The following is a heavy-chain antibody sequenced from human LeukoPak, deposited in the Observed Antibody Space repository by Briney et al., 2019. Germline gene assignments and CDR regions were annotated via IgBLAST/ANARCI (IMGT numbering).Heavy chain of an antibody. V-gene: IGHV4-39*01. CDR1: GASISSSSHQ. CDR2: IHYSGST. Sequence: SETLSLTCTVSGASISSSSHQWGWIRQPPGKGLEWIGSIHYSGSTYYNPSLKSRVTISVDTSKNQFSLKLTSVTAADTAVYYWARRETNWNAVAPLTDPAYGGKGTRVTVSS. D-gene: IGHD1-1*01. J-gene: IGHJ4*02. CDR3: ARRETNWNAVAPLTDPAY.